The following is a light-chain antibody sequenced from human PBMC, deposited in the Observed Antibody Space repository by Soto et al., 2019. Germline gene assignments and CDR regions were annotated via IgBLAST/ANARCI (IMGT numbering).Light chain of an antibody. CDR3: SSYTSSSTFV. J-gene: IGLJ1*01. CDR2: DVS. Sequence: QSVLTQPASVSGSPGQSITISCTGTSSDVGAYNYVTWYQQQPGKAPKLMIYDVSDRPSGVSNRFSGSKSGNTASLTISGLQAEDEADYYCSSYTSSSTFVFGTGTKLTVL. V-gene: IGLV2-14*01. CDR1: SSDVGAYNY.